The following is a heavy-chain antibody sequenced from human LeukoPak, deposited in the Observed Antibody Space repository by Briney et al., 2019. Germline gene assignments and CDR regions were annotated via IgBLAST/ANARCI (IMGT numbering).Heavy chain of an antibody. D-gene: IGHD6-19*01. J-gene: IGHJ4*02. V-gene: IGHV4-4*07. CDR2: IYTSGST. Sequence: SEALSLTCTVSGGSISSYYWSWIRQPAGKGLEWIGRIYTSGSTNYNPSLKSRVTMSVDTSKNQFSLKLSSVTAADTAVYYCARDQGEQWLVHFDYWGQGTLVTVSS. CDR1: GGSISSYY. CDR3: ARDQGEQWLVHFDY.